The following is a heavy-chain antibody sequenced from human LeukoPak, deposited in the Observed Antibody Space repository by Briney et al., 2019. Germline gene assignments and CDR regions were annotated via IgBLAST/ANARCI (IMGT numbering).Heavy chain of an antibody. CDR2: ITGSDDGT. D-gene: IGHD6-25*01. V-gene: IGHV3-23*01. Sequence: GGSLRLSCAVSGFTLSCAAMPCVRQARGGGLEGVSTITGSDDGTYYADPVKGRFTISRDYSKNTLNLQMNSLRVEDTAIYYCAKGPQLGSGYHPDYWGQGTLVTVSS. J-gene: IGHJ4*02. CDR1: GFTLSCAA. CDR3: AKGPQLGSGYHPDY.